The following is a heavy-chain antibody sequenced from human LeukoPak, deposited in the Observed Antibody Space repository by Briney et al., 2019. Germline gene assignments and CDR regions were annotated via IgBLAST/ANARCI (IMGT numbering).Heavy chain of an antibody. J-gene: IGHJ4*02. V-gene: IGHV3-7*01. CDR2: IKQDGSEK. CDR3: ARDPIGYCSSTSCSPR. D-gene: IGHD2-2*01. CDR1: GFNFRRNG. Sequence: GGSLRLSCAASGFNFRRNGMHWVRQAPGKGLEWVANIKQDGSEKYYVDSVKGRFTISRDNAKNSLYLQMNSLRAEDTAVYYCARDPIGYCSSTSCSPRWGQGTLVTVSS.